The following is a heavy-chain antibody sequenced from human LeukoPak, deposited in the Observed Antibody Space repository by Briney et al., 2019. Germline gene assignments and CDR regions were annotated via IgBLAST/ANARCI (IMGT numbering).Heavy chain of an antibody. CDR3: ARVGYSSGWIFDY. J-gene: IGHJ4*02. CDR1: GYTFTGYY. D-gene: IGHD6-19*01. Sequence: GASVKVSCKASGYTFTGYYMHWVRQAPGQGLEWMGWINPNSGGTNYAQKFQGRVTMTRDTSISTAYMELSRLRSDDTAVYYCARVGYSSGWIFDYWGQGTLATVSS. CDR2: INPNSGGT. V-gene: IGHV1-2*02.